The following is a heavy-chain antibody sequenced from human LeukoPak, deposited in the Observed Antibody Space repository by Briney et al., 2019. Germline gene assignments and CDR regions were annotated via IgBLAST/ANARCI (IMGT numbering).Heavy chain of an antibody. V-gene: IGHV4-30-4*02. J-gene: IGHJ4*02. CDR1: GGSISCGDYY. Sequence: SETLSLTCTVSGGSISCGDYYWSWIRQPPGKGLKWIGYIFYSGNTYYNPSLKSRVTISVDTSKNQFSLKLSSVTAADTAVYYCAQHDYSNYGYFDYWGQGTLVTVSS. D-gene: IGHD4-11*01. CDR2: IFYSGNT. CDR3: AQHDYSNYGYFDY.